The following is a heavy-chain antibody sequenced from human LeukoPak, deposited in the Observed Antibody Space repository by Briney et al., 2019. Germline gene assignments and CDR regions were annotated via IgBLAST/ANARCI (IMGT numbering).Heavy chain of an antibody. D-gene: IGHD3-10*02. Sequence: GASVKVSCKASGYTFTGYYMHWVRQAPGQGLEWMGWINPNSGGTNYAQKFQGRVTMTRDTSISTAYMELSRLRSDDTAVYYCARCPPPMTMLKYYFDYWGQGTLVTVSS. CDR2: INPNSGGT. J-gene: IGHJ4*02. V-gene: IGHV1-2*02. CDR1: GYTFTGYY. CDR3: ARCPPPMTMLKYYFDY.